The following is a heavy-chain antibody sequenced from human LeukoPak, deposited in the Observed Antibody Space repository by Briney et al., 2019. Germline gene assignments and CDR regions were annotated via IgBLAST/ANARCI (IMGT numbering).Heavy chain of an antibody. J-gene: IGHJ4*02. V-gene: IGHV5-51*01. Sequence: GESLKISCKGSGYSFSTYWIGLVRQMPGKRLERMGIIYPGDSDTRYSPSFQGQITISADKSISTAYLQWSSLKASGTAMYYCVSSSGYYRFDYWGQGTLVTVSS. D-gene: IGHD3-22*01. CDR1: GYSFSTYW. CDR3: VSSSGYYRFDY. CDR2: IYPGDSDT.